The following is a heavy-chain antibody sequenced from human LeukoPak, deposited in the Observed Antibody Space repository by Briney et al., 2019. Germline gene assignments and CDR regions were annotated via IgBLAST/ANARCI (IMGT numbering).Heavy chain of an antibody. Sequence: GGSLRLSCAASGFTFSSYNMNWVRQAPGKGLECVSYISSSSSTKNYADSVKGRFTISRDNAKNSLYLQMNSLRVEDTAVYYCARDRSRIFAAAALLYWGQGTLVTVSS. CDR3: ARDRSRIFAAAALLY. CDR1: GFTFSSYN. V-gene: IGHV3-48*04. J-gene: IGHJ4*02. D-gene: IGHD6-13*01. CDR2: ISSSSSTK.